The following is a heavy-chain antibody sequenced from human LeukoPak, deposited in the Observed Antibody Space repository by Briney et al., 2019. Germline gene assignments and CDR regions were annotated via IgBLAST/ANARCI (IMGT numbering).Heavy chain of an antibody. CDR1: GGSISSSSYY. CDR3: ARGGTMVRGVIITRYFDL. J-gene: IGHJ2*01. V-gene: IGHV4-39*01. CDR2: IYYSGST. D-gene: IGHD3-10*01. Sequence: KTSETLSLTCTVSGGSISSSSYYWGWIRQPPGKGLEWFGSIYYSGSTYYNPSLKSRVTISVDTSKNQFSLKLSSVTAADTAVYYCARGGTMVRGVIITRYFDLWGRGTLVTVSS.